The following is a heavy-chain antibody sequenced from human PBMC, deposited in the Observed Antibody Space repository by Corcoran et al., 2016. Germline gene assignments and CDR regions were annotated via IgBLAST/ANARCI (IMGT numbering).Heavy chain of an antibody. V-gene: IGHV3-30*03. D-gene: IGHD2-21*01. CDR3: ASENVEIH. CDR1: GFTFSSYG. CDR2: ISYDGSNK. J-gene: IGHJ4*02. Sequence: QVQLVESGGGLVQPGMSLRLSCAASGFTFSSYGIHWVRQAPGKGLAWVAVISYDGSNKYYADSVKGRFTISRDNSKNMLYLQMNSLRAEDTAVYYCASENVEIHWGQGTLVTVSS.